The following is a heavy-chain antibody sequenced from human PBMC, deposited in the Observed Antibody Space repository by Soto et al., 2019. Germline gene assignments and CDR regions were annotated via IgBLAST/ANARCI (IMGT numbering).Heavy chain of an antibody. V-gene: IGHV1-3*01. CDR1: GYTFTSYA. J-gene: IGHJ6*03. Sequence: QVQLVQSGAEVKKPGASVKVSCKASGYTFTSYAMHWVRQAPGQRLEWMGWINAGNGNTKYSHKFQGRVTITRDTSASTAYMELSSLRSEDTAVYYCARLRDYYYYYMDVWGKGTTVTVSS. CDR2: INAGNGNT. CDR3: ARLRDYYYYYMDV.